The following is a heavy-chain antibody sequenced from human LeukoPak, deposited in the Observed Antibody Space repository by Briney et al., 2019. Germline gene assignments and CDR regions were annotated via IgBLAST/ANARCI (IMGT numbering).Heavy chain of an antibody. CDR1: GGSISSYY. Sequence: PSETLSLTCTVSGGSISSYYWSWIRQPPGKGLEWIGYIYYSGSTNYNPSLKSRVTISVDTSKNQFSLKLSSVTAADTAVYYCARNLYGDADYWGQGTLVTVSS. D-gene: IGHD4-17*01. CDR3: ARNLYGDADY. CDR2: IYYSGST. V-gene: IGHV4-59*01. J-gene: IGHJ4*02.